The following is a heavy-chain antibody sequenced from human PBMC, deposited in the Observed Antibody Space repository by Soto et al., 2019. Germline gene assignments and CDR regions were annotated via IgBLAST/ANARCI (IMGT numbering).Heavy chain of an antibody. V-gene: IGHV1-69*13. CDR3: ARDSVTIFGVVISSYYYYGMDV. CDR2: IIPIFGTA. CDR1: GGTFSSYA. J-gene: IGHJ6*02. D-gene: IGHD3-3*01. Sequence: SVKVSCKASGGTFSSYAISWVRQAPGQGLEWMGGIIPIFGTANYAQKFQGRVTITADESTSTAYMELSSLRSEDTAVYYCARDSVTIFGVVISSYYYYGMDVWGQGTTVTV.